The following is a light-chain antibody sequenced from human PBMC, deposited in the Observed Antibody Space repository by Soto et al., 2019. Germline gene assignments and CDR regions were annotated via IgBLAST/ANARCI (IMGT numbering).Light chain of an antibody. J-gene: IGLJ1*01. CDR2: EVT. CDR1: SGDIGSYNR. CDR3: SSYTNINTRACV. V-gene: IGLV2-14*01. Sequence: QSVLTQPASVSGSPGQSITISCTGTSGDIGSYNRVSWYQQHPGKAPKLIIYEVTDRPSGVSNRFSGSKSGNTDSLTISGLQADDEAEYYCSSYTNINTRACVFGTGTKVTVL.